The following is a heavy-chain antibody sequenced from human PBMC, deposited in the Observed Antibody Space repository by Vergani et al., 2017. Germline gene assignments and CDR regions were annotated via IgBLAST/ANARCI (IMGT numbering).Heavy chain of an antibody. CDR2: IWYDGSNK. CDR1: GFTFSSYG. V-gene: IGHV3-33*01. Sequence: QVQLVESGGGVVRPGRSLRLSCAASGFTFSSYGMNWVRQAPGKGLEWVAVIWYDGSNKYYADSVKGRFTISRDNSKNTLYLQMNSLRAEDTAVYYCARGEGGWKVAAEYFQHWGQGTLVTVSS. J-gene: IGHJ1*01. D-gene: IGHD6-19*01. CDR3: ARGEGGWKVAAEYFQH.